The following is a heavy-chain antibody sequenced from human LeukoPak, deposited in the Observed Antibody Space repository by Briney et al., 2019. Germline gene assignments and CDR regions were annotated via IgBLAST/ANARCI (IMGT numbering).Heavy chain of an antibody. V-gene: IGHV4-59*01. CDR1: GVSFSSYY. J-gene: IGHJ4*02. CDR3: ARDRGRPYYFDY. CDR2: IYYSGTT. Sequence: SETLSLTCTVSGVSFSSYYLSWVRQPPGKGLEWMADIYYSGTTSYNPSPKSRVTIAVCTTKNQFSLKLSTVTAADTAVYYCARDRGRPYYFDYWGQGTLVTVSS.